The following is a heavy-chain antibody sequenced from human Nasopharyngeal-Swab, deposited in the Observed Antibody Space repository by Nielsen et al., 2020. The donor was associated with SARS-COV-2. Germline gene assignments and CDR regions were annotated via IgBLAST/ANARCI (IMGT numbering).Heavy chain of an antibody. D-gene: IGHD3-3*01. CDR2: MHTSTTT. J-gene: IGHJ6*02. V-gene: IGHV4-61*02. CDR3: ARMIFGVANAGIDV. Sequence: WIRQPPGKGLEWIGRMHTSTTTSYNPSLKRRVTISVDKSKNQFSLKLSSVTAADTALYYCARMIFGVANAGIDVWGQGATVTVSS.